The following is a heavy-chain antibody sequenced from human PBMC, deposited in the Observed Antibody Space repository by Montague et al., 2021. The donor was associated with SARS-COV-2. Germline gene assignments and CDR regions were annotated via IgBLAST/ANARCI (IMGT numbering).Heavy chain of an antibody. CDR2: IYYSGST. D-gene: IGHD4-17*01. J-gene: IGHJ3*02. V-gene: IGHV4-39*01. Sequence: SETLSLTCTISGGSIRTSSYYWGWIRQPPGKGLDWIGSIYYSGSTYYNPSLKSRVTISVDTSKNQFSLKLRSVTAADTAAYYCAMRGGALDAFDIWGQGTMVIVSS. CDR3: AMRGGALDAFDI. CDR1: GGSIRTSSYY.